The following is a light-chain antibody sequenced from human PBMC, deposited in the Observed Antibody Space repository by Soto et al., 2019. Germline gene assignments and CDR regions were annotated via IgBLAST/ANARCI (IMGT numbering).Light chain of an antibody. CDR2: DAS. CDR1: QSISNS. Sequence: TVLTQSPATLSLSPGERATLSCKASQSISNSLGWFQQTPGQAPRLLIDDASNRATGIPARFTGSGSGSDFTLTISRLEPEDVGVYYCRQRYNWPLTFGGGTKVEIK. CDR3: RQRYNWPLT. J-gene: IGKJ4*01. V-gene: IGKV3-11*01.